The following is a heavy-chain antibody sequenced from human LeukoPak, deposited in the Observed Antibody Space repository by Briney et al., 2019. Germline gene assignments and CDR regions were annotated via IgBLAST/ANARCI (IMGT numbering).Heavy chain of an antibody. D-gene: IGHD3-22*01. CDR1: GFTVSSNY. CDR2: IYSGGST. CDR3: ARAWLLEDSSGYRFDY. Sequence: PGGSLRLSCAASGFTVSSNYMSWVRQAPGKGLEWVSVIYSGGSTYYADSVKGRFTISRHNSKNTLYLQMNSLRAEDTAVYYCARAWLLEDSSGYRFDYWGQGTLVAVSS. J-gene: IGHJ4*02. V-gene: IGHV3-53*04.